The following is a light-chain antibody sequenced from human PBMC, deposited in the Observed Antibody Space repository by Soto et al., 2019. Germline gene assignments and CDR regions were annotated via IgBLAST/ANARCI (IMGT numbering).Light chain of an antibody. Sequence: EIVLTQSPATLSSSPGETATLSCRASQYVGTRLAWYQHKPGQAPRLLIYYTSNRATGIPARFSGSGSGKDFTLTINSLAPEDFAIHYSHQRQSWHRTSGQGIKVEIX. J-gene: IGKJ1*01. CDR2: YTS. CDR1: QYVGTR. CDR3: HQRQSWHRT. V-gene: IGKV3-11*01.